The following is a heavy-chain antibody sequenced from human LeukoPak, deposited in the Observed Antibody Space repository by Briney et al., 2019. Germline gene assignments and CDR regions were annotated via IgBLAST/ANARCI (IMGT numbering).Heavy chain of an antibody. V-gene: IGHV3-30*03. CDR3: ASQGGFDD. J-gene: IGHJ4*02. CDR1: GFTFSSHG. D-gene: IGHD2-15*01. Sequence: GALRLSCAASGFTFSSHGMHWGRQAPGKGLEWVAVISYDGSNKYADSVKGRFTISRDISKNTLYLQMNSLRGEDTAVYYCASQGGFDDWGQGTLVTVSS. CDR2: ISYDGSNK.